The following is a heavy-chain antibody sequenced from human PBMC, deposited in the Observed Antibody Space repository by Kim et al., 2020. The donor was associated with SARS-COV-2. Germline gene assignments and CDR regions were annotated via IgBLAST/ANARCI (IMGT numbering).Heavy chain of an antibody. CDR3: ARDSGYYANSAYYGMDV. D-gene: IGHD3-3*01. J-gene: IGHJ6*02. CDR1: GFTFSSYW. CDR2: IKQDGSEK. V-gene: IGHV3-7*01. Sequence: GGSLRLSCAASGFTFSSYWMSWVRQAPGKGLEWVANIKQDGSEKYYVDSVKGRFTISRDNAKNSLYLQMNSLRAEDTAVYYCARDSGYYANSAYYGMDVWGQGTTVTVSS.